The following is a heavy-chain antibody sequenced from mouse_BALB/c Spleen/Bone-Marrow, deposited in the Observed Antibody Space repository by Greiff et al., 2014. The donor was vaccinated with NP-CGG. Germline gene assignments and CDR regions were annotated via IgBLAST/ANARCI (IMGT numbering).Heavy chain of an antibody. V-gene: IGHV1-9*01. D-gene: IGHD3-3*01. CDR2: ILPGSGST. Sequence: LVESGAELMKPGASVKISCKATGYTFSSYWIEWVKQRPGHGLEWIGEILPGSGSTNYNEKFKGKATFTADTSSNTAYMQLSSLTAGDAAVFYWARGGGRGGYWYFDVWGAGTTVTVSS. J-gene: IGHJ1*01. CDR1: GYTFSSYW. CDR3: ARGGGRGGYWYFDV.